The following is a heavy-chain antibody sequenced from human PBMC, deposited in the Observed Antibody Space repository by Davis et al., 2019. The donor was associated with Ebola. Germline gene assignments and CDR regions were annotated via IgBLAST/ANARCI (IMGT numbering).Heavy chain of an antibody. Sequence: PGGSLRLSCTVSGGSISSYYWSWIRQPPGKGLEWIGYIYYSGSTNYNPSLKSRVTISVDTSKNQFSMKLSSVTAADTAVYYCARDRSGYYHFDYWGKGTLVTVSS. CDR3: ARDRSGYYHFDY. CDR2: IYYSGST. J-gene: IGHJ4*02. D-gene: IGHD3-22*01. V-gene: IGHV4-59*01. CDR1: GGSISSYY.